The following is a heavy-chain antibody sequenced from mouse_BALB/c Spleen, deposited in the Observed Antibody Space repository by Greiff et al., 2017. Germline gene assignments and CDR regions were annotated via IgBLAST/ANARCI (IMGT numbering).Heavy chain of an antibody. CDR3: ARSSTGTD. D-gene: IGHD4-1*02. J-gene: IGHJ2*01. CDR2: INPSNGGT. V-gene: IGHV1S81*02. CDR1: GYTFTSYY. Sequence: QVQLQQPGAELVKPGASVKLSCKASGYTFTSYYMYGVKQRPGQGLEWIGGINPSNGGTNFNEKFKSKATLTVDKSSSTAYMQLSSLTSEDSAVYYCARSSTGTDWGQGTTLTVSS.